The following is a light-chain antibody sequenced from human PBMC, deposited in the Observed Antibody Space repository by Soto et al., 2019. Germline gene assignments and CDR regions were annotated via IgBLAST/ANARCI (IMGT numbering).Light chain of an antibody. V-gene: IGKV3-15*01. J-gene: IGKJ4*01. CDR1: QSIRSN. CDR3: QEGTYWPA. CDR2: GAS. Sequence: EIVMTQSPDTLSLSPGEGATLSCRVSQSIRSNLAWYQQRPGQAPRLLMYGASTRADGIPARFTGSGSGTEFTLTISSLQSEDFAVYYCQEGTYWPAFGGGTKVDIK.